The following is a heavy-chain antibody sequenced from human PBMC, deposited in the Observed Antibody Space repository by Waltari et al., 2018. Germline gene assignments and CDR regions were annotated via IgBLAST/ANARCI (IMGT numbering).Heavy chain of an antibody. CDR1: GFTFSSYA. V-gene: IGHV3-23*01. D-gene: IGHD6-13*01. Sequence: EVQLLESGGGLVQPGGSLRLSCASSGFTFSSYALGWVRPAPGKGLEWVSAISGSGGSTYYADSVKGRFTISRDNSKNTLYLQMNSLRAEDTAVYYCAKDRIAAALNWFDPWGQGTLVTVSS. J-gene: IGHJ5*02. CDR3: AKDRIAAALNWFDP. CDR2: ISGSGGST.